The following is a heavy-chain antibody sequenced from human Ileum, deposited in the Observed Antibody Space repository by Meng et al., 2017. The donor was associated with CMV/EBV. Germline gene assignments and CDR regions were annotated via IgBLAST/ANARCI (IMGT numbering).Heavy chain of an antibody. J-gene: IGHJ4*02. CDR3: ARVMYSSSALGY. CDR2: INSDGSST. Sequence: GESLKISCAASGFTFSSYWMHWVRQAPGKGLVWVSRINSDGSSTSYADSVKGRFTISRDNAKNTLYLQMNSLRAEETAVYYCARVMYSSSALGYWGQGTLVTVSS. CDR1: GFTFSSYW. D-gene: IGHD6-13*01. V-gene: IGHV3-74*01.